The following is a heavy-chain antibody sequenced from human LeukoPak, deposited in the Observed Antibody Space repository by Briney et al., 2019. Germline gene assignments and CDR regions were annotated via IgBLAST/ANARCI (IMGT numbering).Heavy chain of an antibody. CDR3: ARKQSYFDY. J-gene: IGHJ4*02. CDR2: IFTSGST. Sequence: PSETLSLTCTVSGGSISSYYRSWIRQPPGKGLEWIGYIFTSGSTNYNPSLRSRVSMSLDTSKNQFSLKLNSVTAADMAVYYCARKQSYFDYWGQGALVTVSS. V-gene: IGHV4-4*09. CDR1: GGSISSYY.